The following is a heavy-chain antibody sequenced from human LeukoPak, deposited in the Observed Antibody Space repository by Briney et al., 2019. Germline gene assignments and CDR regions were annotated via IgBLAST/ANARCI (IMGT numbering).Heavy chain of an antibody. D-gene: IGHD3-10*01. CDR3: ARGSPLHYYGLDV. V-gene: IGHV3-21*01. Sequence: PGGSLRLSCAASGFTFSTYSMNWVRQAPGKGLEWVSSISSSSSYIYYADSVKGRFTISRDNAKNSLYLQINSLRAEDTAVYYCARGSPLHYYGLDVWGQGTTVTVSS. CDR1: GFTFSTYS. J-gene: IGHJ6*02. CDR2: ISSSSSYI.